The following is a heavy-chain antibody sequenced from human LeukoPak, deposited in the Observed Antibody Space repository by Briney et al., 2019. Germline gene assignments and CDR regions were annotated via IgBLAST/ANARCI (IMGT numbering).Heavy chain of an antibody. CDR3: ARGAESLTGTPWRPYYYYYMDV. D-gene: IGHD1-7*01. J-gene: IGHJ6*03. CDR2: ISSSSSNI. CDR1: GFTFSSYS. V-gene: IGHV3-48*04. Sequence: GGSLRLSCAASGFTFSSYSMNWVRQAPGEGLEWVSYISSSSSNIYYADSVKGRFTISRDNAKNSLYLQMNSLRAEDTAVYYCARGAESLTGTPWRPYYYYYMDVWGKGTTVTVSS.